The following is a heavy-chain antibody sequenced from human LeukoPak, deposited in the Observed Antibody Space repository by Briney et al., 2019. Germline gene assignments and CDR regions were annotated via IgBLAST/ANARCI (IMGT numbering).Heavy chain of an antibody. D-gene: IGHD6-19*01. V-gene: IGHV3-9*01. CDR2: ISWNSGSI. Sequence: GGSLRLSCAASGFTFDDYAMPWVRQAPGKGLEWVSGISWNSGSIGYADSVKGRFTISRDNAKNSLYLQMNSLRAEDTALYYCAKDRSGWDKTFDYWGQGTLVTVSS. J-gene: IGHJ4*02. CDR3: AKDRSGWDKTFDY. CDR1: GFTFDDYA.